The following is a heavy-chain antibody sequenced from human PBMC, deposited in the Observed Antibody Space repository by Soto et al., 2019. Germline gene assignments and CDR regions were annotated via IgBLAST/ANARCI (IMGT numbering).Heavy chain of an antibody. CDR3: ARHGGDHYDSSGYHYALDY. Sequence: PGESLKTSCKGSGYSFRNNWITWVRQMPGKGLEWMGRIDLTDSYTSYSPSFQGHVSFSADTSINTAYLQRSSLRASDTAMYYCARHGGDHYDSSGYHYALDYWGQGTPVTVS. D-gene: IGHD3-22*01. CDR1: GYSFRNNW. CDR2: IDLTDSYT. V-gene: IGHV5-10-1*01. J-gene: IGHJ4*02.